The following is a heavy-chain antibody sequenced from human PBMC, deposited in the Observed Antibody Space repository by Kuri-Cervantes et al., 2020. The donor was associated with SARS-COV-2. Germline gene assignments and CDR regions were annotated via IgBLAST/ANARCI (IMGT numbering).Heavy chain of an antibody. D-gene: IGHD1-1*01. CDR1: GNTLTELP. CDR3: ARDSGDWNPDGLDL. J-gene: IGHJ4*03. Sequence: ASVKVSCKVSGNTLTELPLHWVRQAPGKGLEWMGGFDPEQREIIYAQKFQGRVTMTTDTSINTAYMEVSSLSFEDTAIYYCARDSGDWNPDGLDLWGQGTLVNRLL. CDR2: FDPEQREI. V-gene: IGHV1-24*01.